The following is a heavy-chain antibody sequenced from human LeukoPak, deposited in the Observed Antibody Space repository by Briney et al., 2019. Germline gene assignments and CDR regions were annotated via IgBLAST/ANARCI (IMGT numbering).Heavy chain of an antibody. CDR1: GLTFSSYG. Sequence: GGSLRLSCAASGLTFSSYGMHWVRQAPGKGLEWVAVISYDGSNNYYADSVKGRFTISRDNSKNTLYLQMNSLRAEDTAVYYCASSPGAAYPDYWGQGTLVTVSS. CDR2: ISYDGSNN. J-gene: IGHJ4*02. V-gene: IGHV3-30*03. CDR3: ASSPGAAYPDY. D-gene: IGHD1-14*01.